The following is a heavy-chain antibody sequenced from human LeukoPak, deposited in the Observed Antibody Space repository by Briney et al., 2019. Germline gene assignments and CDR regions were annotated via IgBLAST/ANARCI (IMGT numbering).Heavy chain of an antibody. D-gene: IGHD3-9*01. CDR1: GYSISSGYY. CDR3: ARVPGVYHDILTGYGSGWFDP. Sequence: SETLSLTCTVSGYSISSGYYWGWIRPPPGKGLEWIGNIYPSGTTYYNPSLRSRVTISVDTSKNQFSLKVRSVTAADTALYYCARVPGVYHDILTGYGSGWFDPWGQGTLVTVSS. J-gene: IGHJ5*02. CDR2: IYPSGTT. V-gene: IGHV4-38-2*02.